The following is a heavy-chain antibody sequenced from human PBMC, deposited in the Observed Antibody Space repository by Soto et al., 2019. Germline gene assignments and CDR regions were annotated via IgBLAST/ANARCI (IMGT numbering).Heavy chain of an antibody. Sequence: AASVKVSCKTSGYTFTRNGISWVRQAPGQGLEWMGWISPNSGNTKYAQKLQGRVIMTTDTSTSTAYMELRSLRSDYTAVYYCVKDRDSNSWPSRDVWGPGTTVTVSS. D-gene: IGHD3-22*01. CDR1: GYTFTRNG. V-gene: IGHV1-18*01. CDR2: ISPNSGNT. CDR3: VKDRDSNSWPSRDV. J-gene: IGHJ6*02.